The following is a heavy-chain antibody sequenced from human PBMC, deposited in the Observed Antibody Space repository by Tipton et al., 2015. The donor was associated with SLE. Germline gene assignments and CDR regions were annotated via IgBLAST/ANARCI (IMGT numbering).Heavy chain of an antibody. J-gene: IGHJ4*02. V-gene: IGHV4-59*04. CDR3: GTVPYILY. Sequence: TLSLTCTVSGGSSSSYYWNWIRQPPGKGLEWIGSIHHSGSTDYNLSLKSRVTISVDTSKNQFSLKLSSVTAADTAVYYCGTVPYILYWGQGTLVTVSS. D-gene: IGHD4-17*01. CDR2: IHHSGST. CDR1: GGSSSSYY.